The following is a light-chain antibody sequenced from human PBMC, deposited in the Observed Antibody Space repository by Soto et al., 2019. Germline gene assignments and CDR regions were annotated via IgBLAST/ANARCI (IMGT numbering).Light chain of an antibody. CDR2: KAS. V-gene: IGKV1-5*03. CDR1: QTISSW. CDR3: QHYNSYPEA. J-gene: IGKJ1*01. Sequence: DIDMTHSPSTLTSSLGDRVPITCRASQTISSWLAWYQQKPGEAPKLLIYKASTLKSGVPSRFSGSGSGTEFTLTISSLQPDDFATYYCQHYNSYPEAFGQGTKV.